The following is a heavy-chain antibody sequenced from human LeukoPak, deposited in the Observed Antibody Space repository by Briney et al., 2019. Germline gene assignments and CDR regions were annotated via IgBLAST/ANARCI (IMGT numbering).Heavy chain of an antibody. CDR2: ISISGSTI. Sequence: GGSLRLSCAASGFTFSDYYMSWIRQAPGKGLEWVSYISISGSTIHYADSVKGRFTISRDNAKNSLYLQMNSLRAEDTAVYYCAQKGRYYDFWSGPGYWGQGTLVTVSS. CDR1: GFTFSDYY. J-gene: IGHJ4*02. D-gene: IGHD3-3*01. V-gene: IGHV3-11*04. CDR3: AQKGRYYDFWSGPGY.